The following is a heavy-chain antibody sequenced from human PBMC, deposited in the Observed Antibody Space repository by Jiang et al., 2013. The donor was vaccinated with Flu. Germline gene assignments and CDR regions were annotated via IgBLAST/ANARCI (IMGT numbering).Heavy chain of an antibody. CDR2: IRSKAYGGTT. D-gene: IGHD1/OR15-1a*01. J-gene: IGHJ4*02. Sequence: VQLLESGGGLVQPGRSLRLSCTASGFTFGDYAMSWVRQAPGKGLEWVGFIRSKAYGGTTEYAASMKGRFTISRDDSKSIAYLQMNSLKTDDTAVYYCTRGAGTTHYYFDYWGQGTLVTVSS. V-gene: IGHV3-49*04. CDR3: TRGAGTTHYYFDY. CDR1: GFTFGDYA.